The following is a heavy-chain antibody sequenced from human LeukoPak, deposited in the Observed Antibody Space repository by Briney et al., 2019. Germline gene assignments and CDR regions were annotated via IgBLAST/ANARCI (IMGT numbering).Heavy chain of an antibody. CDR2: ISPNSGGT. V-gene: IGHV1-2*06. CDR3: ARQLETTSWFDY. CDR1: GYTFSDYY. Sequence: ASVKVSCKASGYTFSDYYLHWVRLAPGQGLEWMGRISPNSGGTDYAQKFQGKVTMTRDASISTVYMDLNRLRSDDTAIYYCARQLETTSWFDYWDQGTLVIVSS. D-gene: IGHD2-2*01. J-gene: IGHJ4*02.